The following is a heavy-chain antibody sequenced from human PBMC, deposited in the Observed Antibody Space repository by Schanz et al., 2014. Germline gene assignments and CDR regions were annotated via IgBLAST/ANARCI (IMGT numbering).Heavy chain of an antibody. CDR1: GFTFSSYD. Sequence: EVQLVESGGGLVQPGRSLRLSCVASGFTFSSYDVFWVRQAPGKGLEWVSYVSRSTPDIYYADSVKGRFTMSRDNAKNSVFLQMNSLRAEDTAVYYCVRDSFFAFDYWGQGTLVTVSS. CDR2: VSRSTPDI. CDR3: VRDSFFAFDY. J-gene: IGHJ4*02. V-gene: IGHV3-48*01. D-gene: IGHD3-3*01.